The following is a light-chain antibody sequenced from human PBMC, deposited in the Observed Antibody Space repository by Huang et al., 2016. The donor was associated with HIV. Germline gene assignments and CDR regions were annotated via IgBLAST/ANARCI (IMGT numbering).Light chain of an antibody. J-gene: IGKJ3*01. CDR3: QQYDNFT. V-gene: IGKV1-33*01. CDR2: DAS. Sequence: DIQMTQSPSSLSASVGDRVNITCQASQDISNYLNWYQQKTGKAPKVLIYDASNLATGVPSRFRGSGSGTDFTFTISSLQPEDIATYYCQQYDNFTFGPGTKVDIK. CDR1: QDISNY.